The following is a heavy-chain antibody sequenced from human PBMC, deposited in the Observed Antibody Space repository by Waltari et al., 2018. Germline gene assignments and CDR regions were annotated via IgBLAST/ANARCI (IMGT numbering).Heavy chain of an antibody. Sequence: EVQLVNSGGGLVQPGGSLRLSCAASGFTFSSNWMTWVRQAPGKGLEWVANIKQDGSEKYYVDSVKGRFTISRDNAKNSLFLQMNSLRADDTAVYYCGREVAVAFDIWGQGAMVTVSS. CDR3: GREVAVAFDI. D-gene: IGHD5-12*01. CDR2: IKQDGSEK. V-gene: IGHV3-7*01. CDR1: GFTFSSNW. J-gene: IGHJ3*02.